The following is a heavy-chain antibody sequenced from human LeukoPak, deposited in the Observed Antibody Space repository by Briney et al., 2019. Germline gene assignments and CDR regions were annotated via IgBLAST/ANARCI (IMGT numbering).Heavy chain of an antibody. CDR2: IIPIFGTA. Sequence: SVKVSCKASGGTFSSYAISWVRQAPGQGLEWMGGIIPIFGTANYAQRFQGRVTITADESTSTAYMELSSLRSDDTAVYYCARAGYCSSTSCYGDYYYYYMDVWGKGTTVTISS. CDR3: ARAGYCSSTSCYGDYYYYYMDV. CDR1: GGTFSSYA. D-gene: IGHD2-2*03. J-gene: IGHJ6*03. V-gene: IGHV1-69*13.